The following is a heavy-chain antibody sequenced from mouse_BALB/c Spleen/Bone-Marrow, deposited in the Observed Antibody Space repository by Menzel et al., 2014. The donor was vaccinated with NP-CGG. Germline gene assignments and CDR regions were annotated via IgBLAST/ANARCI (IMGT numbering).Heavy chain of an antibody. CDR2: IWSDGST. CDR1: GFSLTSYG. V-gene: IGHV2-3*01. D-gene: IGHD1-1*01. CDR3: AKYGTPAY. J-gene: IGHJ3*01. Sequence: VKLQESGPGLVAPSQSLSITCTVSGFSLTSYGVSWVRQPPGKGLEWLGVIWSDGSTNYHSALISRLSISKDNSKSQVFLKLNSLRTDDTATYYCAKYGTPAYWGQGTLVTVSA.